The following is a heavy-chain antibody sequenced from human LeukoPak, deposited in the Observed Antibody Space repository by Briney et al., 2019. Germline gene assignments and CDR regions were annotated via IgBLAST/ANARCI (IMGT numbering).Heavy chain of an antibody. D-gene: IGHD2-2*01. CDR3: AKDGTGYCSSTSCYSDYFDY. CDR1: GFTFSSYG. Sequence: GGSLRLSCAASGFTFSSYGMSWVRQAPGKGLEWVSAISGSSSYIYYADSVKGRFTISRDNSKNTLYLQMNSLRAEDTAVYYCAKDGTGYCSSTSCYSDYFDYWGQGTLVTVSS. J-gene: IGHJ4*02. CDR2: ISGSSSYI. V-gene: IGHV3-23*01.